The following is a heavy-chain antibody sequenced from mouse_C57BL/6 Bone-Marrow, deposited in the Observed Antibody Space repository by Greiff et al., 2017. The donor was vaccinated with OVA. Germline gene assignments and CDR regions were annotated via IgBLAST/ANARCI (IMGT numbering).Heavy chain of an antibody. D-gene: IGHD2-4*01. Sequence: QVQLKQPGTELVKPGASVKLSCKASGYTFTSYWMHWVKQRPGQGLEWIGNINPSNGGTNCNEKFKSKATLTVDKSSSTAYMQLSSLTSEDSAVYYCAKKEIYYDYDDGAHFDYWGQGTTLTVSS. V-gene: IGHV1-53*01. CDR1: GYTFTSYW. CDR2: INPSNGGT. CDR3: AKKEIYYDYDDGAHFDY. J-gene: IGHJ2*01.